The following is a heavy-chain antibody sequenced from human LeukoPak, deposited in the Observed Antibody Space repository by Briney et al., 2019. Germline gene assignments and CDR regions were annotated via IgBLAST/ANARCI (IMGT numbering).Heavy chain of an antibody. J-gene: IGHJ4*02. CDR1: GYTLTSYD. Sequence: ASVKVPCKASGYTLTSYDINWVRQATGQGLEWMGWMNPNSGGTNYAQKFQGRVTMTRDTSISTAYMELSRLRSDDTAVYYCARDIVATISSFDYWGQGTLDTVSS. D-gene: IGHD5-12*01. CDR2: MNPNSGGT. CDR3: ARDIVATISSFDY. V-gene: IGHV1-2*02.